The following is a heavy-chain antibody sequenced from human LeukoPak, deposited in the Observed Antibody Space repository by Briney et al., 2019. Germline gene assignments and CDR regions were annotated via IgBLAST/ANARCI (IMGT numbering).Heavy chain of an antibody. CDR3: ASYTYYYDSRGIPEFYFDY. Sequence: SETLSLTCTVSGGSISSYYWSWIRQPPGKGLEWIGEINHSGSTNYNPSLKSRVTISVDTSKNQFSLKLSSVTAADTAVYYCASYTYYYDSRGIPEFYFDYWGQGTLVTVSS. CDR1: GGSISSYY. J-gene: IGHJ4*02. V-gene: IGHV4-34*01. D-gene: IGHD3-22*01. CDR2: INHSGST.